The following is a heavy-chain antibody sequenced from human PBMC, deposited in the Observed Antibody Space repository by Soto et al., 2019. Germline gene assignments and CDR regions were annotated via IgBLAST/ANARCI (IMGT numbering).Heavy chain of an antibody. D-gene: IGHD1-26*01. CDR3: VRDRGGSYWLDP. Sequence: LRLSCAASGFIVSNSYMSWVRQAPGKGLEWVSILYSGGTTYYADSVKGRFTFSRDNAANTVFLQMNNLRVEDTAVYYCVRDRGGSYWLDPWGQGTLVTVSS. V-gene: IGHV3-53*01. J-gene: IGHJ5*02. CDR2: LYSGGTT. CDR1: GFIVSNSY.